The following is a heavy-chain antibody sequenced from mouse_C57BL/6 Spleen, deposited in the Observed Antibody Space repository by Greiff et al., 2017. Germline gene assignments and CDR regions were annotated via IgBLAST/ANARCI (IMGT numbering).Heavy chain of an antibody. CDR1: GFTFSSYA. D-gene: IGHD1-1*02. J-gene: IGHJ3*01. Sequence: EVQLKESGGGLVKPGGSLKLSCAASGFTFSSYAMSWVRQTPEKRLEWVATISDGGSYAYYPDNVKGRFTISRDNAKNNLYLQMSHLKSEDTAMYYCARAVVAWFAYWGQGTLVTVSA. CDR2: ISDGGSYA. V-gene: IGHV5-4*01. CDR3: ARAVVAWFAY.